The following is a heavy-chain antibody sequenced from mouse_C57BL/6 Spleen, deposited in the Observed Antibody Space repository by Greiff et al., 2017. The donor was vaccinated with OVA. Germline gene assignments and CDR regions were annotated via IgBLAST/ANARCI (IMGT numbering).Heavy chain of an antibody. V-gene: IGHV1-76*01. CDR2: IYPGSGNT. CDR1: GYTFTDYY. CDR3: ARSPDSSGYVVFAY. D-gene: IGHD3-2*02. Sequence: VQLQQSGAELVRPGASVKLSCKASGYTFTDYYINWVKQRPGQGLEWIARIYPGSGNTYYNEKFKGKATLTAEKSSSTAYMQLSSLTSEDSAVYFGARSPDSSGYVVFAYWGQGTLVTVSA. J-gene: IGHJ3*01.